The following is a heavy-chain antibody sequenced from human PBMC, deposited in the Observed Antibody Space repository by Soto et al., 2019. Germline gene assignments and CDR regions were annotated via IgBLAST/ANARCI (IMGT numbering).Heavy chain of an antibody. D-gene: IGHD3-3*01. CDR2: IYYTGFT. J-gene: IGHJ4*01. CDR3: ATYESPGHGSFDY. V-gene: IGHV4-59*01. Sequence: GSLRLSCAASGFAFSNYMLTWVRQAPGKGLEWLGYIYYTGFTTYNPSLKSRVTISIDTSKKEFSLKLTSVTAADTAVYYCATYESPGHGSFDYWGHGTLVTVSS. CDR1: GFAFSNYM.